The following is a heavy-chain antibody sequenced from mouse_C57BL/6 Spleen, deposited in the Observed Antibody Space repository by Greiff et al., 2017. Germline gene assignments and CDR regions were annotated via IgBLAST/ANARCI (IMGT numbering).Heavy chain of an antibody. J-gene: IGHJ4*01. V-gene: IGHV1-5*01. D-gene: IGHD2-5*01. CDR2: IYPGNSDT. CDR3: TYSNYVDYAMDY. CDR1: GYTFTSYW. Sequence: EVQLQQSGTVLARPGASVKMSCKTSGYTFTSYWMHWVKQRPGQGLEWIGAIYPGNSDTSYNQKFKGKAKLTAVTSASTAYMELSSLTNEDSAVYYCTYSNYVDYAMDYWGQGTSVTVSS.